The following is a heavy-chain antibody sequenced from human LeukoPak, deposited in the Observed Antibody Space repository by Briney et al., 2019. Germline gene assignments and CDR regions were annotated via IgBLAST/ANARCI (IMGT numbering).Heavy chain of an antibody. CDR2: ISSSSSYI. Sequence: GGSLRLSCAASGFTFSSYSMNWVRQAPGKGLEWVSSISSSSSYIYYADSVKGRFTISRDNAKNTLYLQMNSLRAEDTAVYYCAAKTGYLITDAFDIWGQGTMVTVSS. V-gene: IGHV3-21*04. J-gene: IGHJ3*02. CDR1: GFTFSSYS. CDR3: AAKTGYLITDAFDI. D-gene: IGHD3-9*01.